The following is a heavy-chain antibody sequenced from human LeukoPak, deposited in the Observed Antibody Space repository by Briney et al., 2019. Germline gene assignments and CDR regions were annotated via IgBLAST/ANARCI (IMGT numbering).Heavy chain of an antibody. J-gene: IGHJ6*02. CDR1: GGSISSYY. CDR3: ASMGMRPTYFPLRRYYYYGMDV. V-gene: IGHV4-4*07. Sequence: SETLSLTCTVSGGSISSYYWSWIRQPAGKGLEWIGRISTSGSTNYNPSLKSRVTISVDTSKNQFSLKLSSVTAADTAVYYCASMGMRPTYFPLRRYYYYGMDVWGQGTTVTVSS. D-gene: IGHD3-9*01. CDR2: ISTSGST.